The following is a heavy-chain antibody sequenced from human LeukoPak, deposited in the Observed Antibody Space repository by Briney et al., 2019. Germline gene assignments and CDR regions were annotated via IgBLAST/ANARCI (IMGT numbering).Heavy chain of an antibody. V-gene: IGHV4-4*07. J-gene: IGHJ3*01. CDR1: EGTMISYH. D-gene: IGHD3-10*02. CDR3: ARAERTVNVFDS. Sequence: SETLTLTCTVSEGTMISYHWSWIRQPAGKGLEWIGRIYSTGSTDYNPSLMSRVTMPVDTSKNQFSLKLRSVTAADTAVYYCARAERTVNVFDSWGQGTIVTVSS. CDR2: IYSTGST.